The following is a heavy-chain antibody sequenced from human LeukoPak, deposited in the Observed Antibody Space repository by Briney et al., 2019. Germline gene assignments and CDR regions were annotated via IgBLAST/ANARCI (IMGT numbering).Heavy chain of an antibody. D-gene: IGHD1-1*01. J-gene: IGHJ5*02. V-gene: IGHV4-61*05. Sequence: SETLSLTCTVSGYSISSGYYWGWIRQPPGKGLEWIGYIYYSGSTNYNPSLKSRVTISVDTSKNQFSLKLSSVTAADTAVYYCARRGRYKSSWFDPWGQGTLVTVSS. CDR1: GYSISSGYY. CDR2: IYYSGST. CDR3: ARRGRYKSSWFDP.